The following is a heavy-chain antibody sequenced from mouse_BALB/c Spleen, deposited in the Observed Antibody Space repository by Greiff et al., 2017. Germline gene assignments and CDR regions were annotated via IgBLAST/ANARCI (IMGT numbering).Heavy chain of an antibody. CDR3: ARGNYYGSTDY. J-gene: IGHJ2*01. D-gene: IGHD1-1*01. Sequence: VQLVESGPELVKPGASVKMSCKASGYTFTSYYIHWVKQRPGQGLEWIGWIYPGDGSTKYNEKFNGKTTLTADKSSSTAYMLLSSLTSEDSAIYFCARGNYYGSTDYWGQGTTLTVSS. CDR2: IYPGDGST. V-gene: IGHV1S56*01. CDR1: GYTFTSYY.